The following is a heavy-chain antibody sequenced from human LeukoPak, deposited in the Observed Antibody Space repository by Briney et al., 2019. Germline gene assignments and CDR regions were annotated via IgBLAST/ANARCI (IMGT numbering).Heavy chain of an antibody. V-gene: IGHV1-69*01. CDR2: IIPIFGTA. CDR3: ARTESLGYCRSTRCYREEPFQH. D-gene: IGHD2-2*01. Sequence: SVKVSCKASGGTFSSYAISWVRQAPGQGLEWMGGIIPIFGTANYAQKFQGRVTITADESTSTAYMELSSLRSEDTAVYYCARTESLGYCRSTRCYREEPFQHWGQGTLVTVSS. CDR1: GGTFSSYA. J-gene: IGHJ1*01.